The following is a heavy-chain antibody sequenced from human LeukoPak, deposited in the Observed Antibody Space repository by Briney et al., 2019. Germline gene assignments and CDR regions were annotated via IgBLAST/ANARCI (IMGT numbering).Heavy chain of an antibody. Sequence: ASVKVSCKASGYTFTSYYMHWVRQAPGQGLEWMGIINPSGGSTSYAQKFQGRVTMTRDMSTSTVYMELSSLRSEDTAVYYCASAYYDILTGYTLPGYWGQGTLVTVSS. CDR3: ASAYYDILTGYTLPGY. V-gene: IGHV1-46*01. CDR1: GYTFTSYY. CDR2: INPSGGST. J-gene: IGHJ4*02. D-gene: IGHD3-9*01.